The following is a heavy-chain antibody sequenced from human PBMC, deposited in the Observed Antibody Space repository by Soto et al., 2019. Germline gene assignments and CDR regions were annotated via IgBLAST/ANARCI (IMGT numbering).Heavy chain of an antibody. CDR1: GYIFINYG. CDR2: ISGYNGNT. CDR3: ARDEGPAANWLDR. V-gene: IGHV1-18*01. Sequence: GASVKVSCKASGYIFINYGITWVRQAPGQGLEWMGWISGYNGNTTYADKLQGRVTMTTDTSTSTAYMELRILRSDDTAVYYCARDEGPAANWLDRWGQGTRVTVSS. J-gene: IGHJ5*02. D-gene: IGHD2-2*01.